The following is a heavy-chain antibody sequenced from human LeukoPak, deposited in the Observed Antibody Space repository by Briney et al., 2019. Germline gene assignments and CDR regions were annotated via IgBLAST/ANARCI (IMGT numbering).Heavy chain of an antibody. CDR1: GFTFSSYG. D-gene: IGHD1-14*01. CDR3: ARGTRIEPLDY. V-gene: IGHV3-33*01. CDR2: IWYDGSNK. Sequence: GGSLRLSCAASGFTFSSYGMHWVRQAPGKGLEWVAAIWYDGSNKYYADSVKGRFTISRDNSKNTLYLQMNSLGAEDTAVYYCARGTRIEPLDYWGQGTLVTVSS. J-gene: IGHJ4*02.